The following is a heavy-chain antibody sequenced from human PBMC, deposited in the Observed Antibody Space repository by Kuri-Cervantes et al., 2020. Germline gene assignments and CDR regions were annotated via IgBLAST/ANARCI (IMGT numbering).Heavy chain of an antibody. Sequence: SQTLSLTCAVYGGSFSGYYWSWIRQPPGKGLEWIGEINHSGSTNYNPSLKSRVTISVDTSKNQFSLKLSSVTAADTAVYYCARNGGYYQDYWGQGTLVTVSS. CDR2: INHSGST. D-gene: IGHD3-3*01. V-gene: IGHV4-34*01. CDR3: ARNGGYYQDY. CDR1: GGSFSGYY. J-gene: IGHJ4*02.